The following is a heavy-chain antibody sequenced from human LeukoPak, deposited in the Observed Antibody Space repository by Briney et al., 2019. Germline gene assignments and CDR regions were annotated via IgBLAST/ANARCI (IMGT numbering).Heavy chain of an antibody. Sequence: GGSLRLSCVVSGFTFSDYYMSWIRQAPGKGLEWVSYISSDNSTAYYADSVKGRFTVSRDNAKDSLYLQMNSLRAEDTAVYYCARQGYCSRGSCYWSGWFDPWGQGTLVTVSS. CDR2: ISSDNSTA. J-gene: IGHJ5*02. V-gene: IGHV3-11*01. CDR3: ARQGYCSRGSCYWSGWFDP. D-gene: IGHD2-15*01. CDR1: GFTFSDYY.